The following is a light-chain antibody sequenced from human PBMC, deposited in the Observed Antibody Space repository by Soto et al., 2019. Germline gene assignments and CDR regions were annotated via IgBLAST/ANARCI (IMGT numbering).Light chain of an antibody. CDR3: QHFNNYPT. V-gene: IGKV1D-13*01. J-gene: IGKJ5*01. CDR2: DAS. CDR1: HDISSA. Sequence: GDRVPIPCLASHDISSALAWYQQKPGKAPKLLMNDASSLESGVPSRFSGSGSGADFTLTISSLQPEDFATYYCQHFNNYPTFGQGTRLEIK.